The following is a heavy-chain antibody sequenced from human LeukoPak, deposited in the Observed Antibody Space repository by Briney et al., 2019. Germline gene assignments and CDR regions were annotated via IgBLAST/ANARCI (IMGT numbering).Heavy chain of an antibody. CDR1: GFTFGDYG. V-gene: IGHV3-49*04. CDR2: IRSKAYGGTT. Sequence: GGSLRLSCTGSGFTFGDYGMSWVRQATGKGLEWVGFIRSKAYGGTTEYAASVKGRFTISRDDSKSIAYQQMNSLRAEDTAVYYCAKGIGYSGYDGPGDYWGQGTLVTVSS. D-gene: IGHD5-12*01. J-gene: IGHJ4*02. CDR3: AKGIGYSGYDGPGDY.